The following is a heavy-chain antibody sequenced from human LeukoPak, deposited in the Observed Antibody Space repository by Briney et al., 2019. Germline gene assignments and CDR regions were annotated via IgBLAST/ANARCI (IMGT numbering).Heavy chain of an antibody. CDR1: VFTFSSYW. J-gene: IGHJ3*02. V-gene: IGHV3-7*01. Sequence: GGSLRLSCAASVFTFSSYWMSWVRQAPGKGLEWVANIKQDGSEKYYVDSVKGRFTISRDNAKNSLYLQMNSLRAEDTAVYYCARVRDLGYCSSTSCYARDAFDIWGQGTMVTVSS. CDR2: IKQDGSEK. D-gene: IGHD2-2*01. CDR3: ARVRDLGYCSSTSCYARDAFDI.